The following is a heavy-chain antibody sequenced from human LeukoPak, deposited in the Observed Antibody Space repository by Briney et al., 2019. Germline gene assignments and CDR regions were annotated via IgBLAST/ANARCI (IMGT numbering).Heavy chain of an antibody. CDR2: ISGGGGRT. J-gene: IGHJ4*02. D-gene: IGHD1-26*01. V-gene: IGHV3-23*01. Sequence: GGSLRLSCAASGFTFNSYVMTWVRQAPGKGLEWVSGISGGGGRTYYADSVRGRFTISRDISKNTLYLQINSLRADDTAIYYCARDSGNYYGFDYWGRGTLVTVSS. CDR3: ARDSGNYYGFDY. CDR1: GFTFNSYV.